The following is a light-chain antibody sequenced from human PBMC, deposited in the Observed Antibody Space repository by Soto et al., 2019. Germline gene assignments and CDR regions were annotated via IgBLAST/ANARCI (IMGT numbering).Light chain of an antibody. CDR3: LQDRSHFWT. Sequence: AIQVTQSPTSLSASVGDRVTITCRSSQDIRNYLGWYQQKPGKAPQLLIYGASSLQRGVSSRFSGSGLGTDFTLTISSLQPEDSATYYCLQDRSHFWTFGQGTKVEI. J-gene: IGKJ1*01. CDR2: GAS. V-gene: IGKV1-6*01. CDR1: QDIRNY.